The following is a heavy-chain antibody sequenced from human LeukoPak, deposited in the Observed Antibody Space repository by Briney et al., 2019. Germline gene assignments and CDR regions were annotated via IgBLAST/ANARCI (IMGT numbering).Heavy chain of an antibody. V-gene: IGHV3-7*03. CDR3: AKDLGYYYDSSGLIDY. Sequence: PGGSLRLSCAASEFTFSRFWMSWVRQAPGKGLEWVANINQDGGERNYVDSVKGRFTISRDNAKSSLYLQMNSLRAEDTALYYCAKDLGYYYDSSGLIDYWGQGTLVTVSS. CDR1: EFTFSRFW. CDR2: INQDGGER. J-gene: IGHJ4*02. D-gene: IGHD3-22*01.